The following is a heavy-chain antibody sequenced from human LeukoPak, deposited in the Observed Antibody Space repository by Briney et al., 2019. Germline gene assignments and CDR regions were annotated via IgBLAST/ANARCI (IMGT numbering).Heavy chain of an antibody. J-gene: IGHJ4*02. D-gene: IGHD1-14*01. CDR1: GYTFTMNG. V-gene: IGHV1-2*02. CDR2: ISPNSGGT. Sequence: ASVKVSCKASGYTFTMNGISWVRQAPGQGLEWMGWISPNSGGTNYAQKFQGRVTMARDTSISTAYMELSSLTSDDTAMYYCARDRPSSSVGTYDYWGQGTLVTVSS. CDR3: ARDRPSSSVGTYDY.